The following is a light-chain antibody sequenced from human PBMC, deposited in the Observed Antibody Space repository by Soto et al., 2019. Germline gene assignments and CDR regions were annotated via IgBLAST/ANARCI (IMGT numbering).Light chain of an antibody. CDR1: QSVSSSY. J-gene: IGKJ3*01. V-gene: IGKV3-20*01. CDR2: DAS. CDR3: QQYGSSPEIT. Sequence: EIVLTHSPGTLSLSPGERPTLSWRASQSVSSSYLAWYQQKPGQAPRLVLYDASTRATGIPDRFSGSGSGTDFTLTVSRLEPEDFAVYYCQQYGSSPEITFGPGTKVDIK.